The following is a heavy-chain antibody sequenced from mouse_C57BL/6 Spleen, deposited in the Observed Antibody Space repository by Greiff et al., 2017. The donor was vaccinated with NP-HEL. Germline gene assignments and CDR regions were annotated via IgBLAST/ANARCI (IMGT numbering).Heavy chain of an antibody. Sequence: VQLQQSGAELARPGASVKLFCKASGYTFTSYGISWVKQRTGQGLEWIGEIYPRSGNTYYNEKFKGKATLTADKSSSTAYMELRSLTSEDSAVYFCARGSEGGDSAWFAYWGQGTLVTVSA. J-gene: IGHJ3*01. CDR2: IYPRSGNT. D-gene: IGHD1-1*02. V-gene: IGHV1-81*01. CDR3: ARGSEGGDSAWFAY. CDR1: GYTFTSYG.